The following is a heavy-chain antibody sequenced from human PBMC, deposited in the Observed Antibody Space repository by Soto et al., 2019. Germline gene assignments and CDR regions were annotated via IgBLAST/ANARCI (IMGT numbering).Heavy chain of an antibody. CDR3: AKDRSSGSPYYGMDF. D-gene: IGHD3-10*01. J-gene: IGHJ6*02. CDR2: FKWNSGDV. V-gene: IGHV3-9*01. Sequence: LRLSCAASGFTFGDYAMHWVRQVPGKGLEWVSGFKWNSGDVGYADSVKGRFTISRDNARNSLYLQMNSLRPEDTAVYYCAKDRSSGSPYYGMDFWGQGTMVTVSS. CDR1: GFTFGDYA.